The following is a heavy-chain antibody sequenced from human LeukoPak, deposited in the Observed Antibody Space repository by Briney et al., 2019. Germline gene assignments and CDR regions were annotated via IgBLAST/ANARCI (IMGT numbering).Heavy chain of an antibody. CDR1: GITFSGSG. CDR3: ARDWSGWELLKGYYYYMDV. D-gene: IGHD1-26*01. CDR2: ISGSGSNT. V-gene: IGHV3-23*01. J-gene: IGHJ6*03. Sequence: GGSLRLSCAASGITFSGSGMSWVRQAPGKGLEWVSTISGSGSNTYYADSVKGRFTISRDNAKNSLYLQMNSLRAEDTAVYYCARDWSGWELLKGYYYYMDVWGKGTTVTVSS.